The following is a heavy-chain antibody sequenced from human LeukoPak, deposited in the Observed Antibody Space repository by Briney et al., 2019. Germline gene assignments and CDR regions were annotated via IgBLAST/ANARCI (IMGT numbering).Heavy chain of an antibody. V-gene: IGHV1-24*01. CDR2: FDPEDGET. CDR3: ATRGDLSLHFDY. CDR1: GYTLTELS. J-gene: IGHJ4*02. Sequence: ASVKVSCKVSGYTLTELSVHWVRQAPGKGLEWMGGFDPEDGETIYAQKFQGRVTMTEDTSTDTAYMELSSLRSEDTAVYYCATRGDLSLHFDYWGQGTLVTVSS. D-gene: IGHD3-22*01.